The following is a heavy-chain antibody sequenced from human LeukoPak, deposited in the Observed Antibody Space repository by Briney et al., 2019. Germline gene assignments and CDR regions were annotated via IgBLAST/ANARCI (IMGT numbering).Heavy chain of an antibody. D-gene: IGHD5-24*01. V-gene: IGHV4-59*08. CDR3: ARWDPEMAGGYLDY. J-gene: IGHJ4*02. CDR2: IYYSGST. CDR1: GGSISSYY. Sequence: SETLSLTRTVSGGSISSYYWSWIRQPPGKGLEWIGYIYYSGSTNYNPSLKSRVTISVDTSKNQFSLKLSSVTAADTAVYYCARWDPEMAGGYLDYFGQGTLVTVSS.